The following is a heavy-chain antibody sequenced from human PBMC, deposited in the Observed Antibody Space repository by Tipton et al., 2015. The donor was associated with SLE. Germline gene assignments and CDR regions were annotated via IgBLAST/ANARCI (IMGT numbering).Heavy chain of an antibody. J-gene: IGHJ5*02. CDR3: ARALGAVTWFDP. CDR1: GYSISSGYY. V-gene: IGHV4-38-2*02. CDR2: INHSGST. Sequence: PGLVKPSETLSLTCTVSGYSISSGYYWSWIRQPPGKGLEWIGEINHSGSTNYNPSLKSRVTISADTSKNQFSLNLSSVSAADTAMYYCARALGAVTWFDPWGQGTLVTVSS.